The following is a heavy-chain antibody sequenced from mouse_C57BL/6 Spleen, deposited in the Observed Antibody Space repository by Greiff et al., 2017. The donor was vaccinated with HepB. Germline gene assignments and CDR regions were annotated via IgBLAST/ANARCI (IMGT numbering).Heavy chain of an antibody. CDR3: ASYDHYFDY. D-gene: IGHD2-3*01. J-gene: IGHJ2*01. CDR1: GFTFSDYY. Sequence: EVKVVESEGGLVQPGRSMKLSCTASGFTFSDYYMAWVRQVPEKGLEWVANINYDGSSTYYLDSLKSRFIISRDNAKNILYLQMSSLKSEDTATYYCASYDHYFDYWGQGTTLTVSS. V-gene: IGHV5-16*01. CDR2: INYDGSST.